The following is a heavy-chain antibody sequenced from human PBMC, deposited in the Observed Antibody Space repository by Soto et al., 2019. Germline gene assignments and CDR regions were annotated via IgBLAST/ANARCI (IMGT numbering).Heavy chain of an antibody. J-gene: IGHJ6*03. CDR3: ARRGYGSRWPNVYMGV. D-gene: IGHD6-13*01. V-gene: IGHV3-64*01. Sequence: EAQLVESGGGLVQPGGSLRLSCAASGFTFSNYEMHWVRQAPGKGLEYVSGISNNGAHTDYAKSVKGRFTISRDNSENNLYLQMGSLRAENMALYYCARRGYGSRWPNVYMGVSCKGNTVTAS. CDR2: ISNNGAHT. CDR1: GFTFSNYE.